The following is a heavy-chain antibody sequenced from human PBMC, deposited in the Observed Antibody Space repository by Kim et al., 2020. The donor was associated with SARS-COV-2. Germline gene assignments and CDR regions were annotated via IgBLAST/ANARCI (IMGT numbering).Heavy chain of an antibody. CDR2: ISWNSGSI. Sequence: GGSLRLSCAASGFSFGVYAMHWVRQAPGKGLEWVSGISWNSGSIYFADSVKGRFTISRDNAKKSLYLQMNSLRVEDTALYYCAKDTSDHYYYMDVWGKGTAVTVSS. V-gene: IGHV3-9*01. CDR3: AKDTSDHYYYMDV. CDR1: GFSFGVYA. J-gene: IGHJ6*03. D-gene: IGHD2-2*01.